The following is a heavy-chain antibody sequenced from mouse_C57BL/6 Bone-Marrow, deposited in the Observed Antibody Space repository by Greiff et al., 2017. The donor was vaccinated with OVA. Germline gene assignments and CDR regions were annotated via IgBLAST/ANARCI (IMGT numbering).Heavy chain of an antibody. CDR2: INPGSGGT. J-gene: IGHJ2*01. D-gene: IGHD3-2*02. CDR1: GYAFTNYL. CDR3: ASQLRLRDY. V-gene: IGHV1-54*01. Sequence: QVQLQQSGAELVRPGTSVKVSCKASGYAFTNYLIEWVKQRPGQGLEWIGVINPGSGGTNYNEKFKGKATLTVDTSSSTAYMQLSSLTSEDSAVYYCASQLRLRDYWGQGTTLTVSS.